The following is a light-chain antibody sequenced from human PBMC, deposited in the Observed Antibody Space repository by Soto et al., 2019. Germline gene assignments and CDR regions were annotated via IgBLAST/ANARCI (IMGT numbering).Light chain of an antibody. Sequence: IVMTQSPATLSVSPGERATLSCRASQSLRSDLAWYQQKPGQAPRLLIYGASTRATDIPARFSGSGSGTEFTLTISSLQSEDFAVYYCQQYDNWPPTCGQGTLLEIK. CDR1: QSLRSD. J-gene: IGKJ5*01. CDR2: GAS. CDR3: QQYDNWPPT. V-gene: IGKV3-15*01.